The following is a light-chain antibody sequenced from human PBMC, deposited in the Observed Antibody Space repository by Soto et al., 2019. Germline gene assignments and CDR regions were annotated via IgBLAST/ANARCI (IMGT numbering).Light chain of an antibody. V-gene: IGLV2-14*01. CDR3: SPYTGSSTYVV. J-gene: IGLJ2*01. CDR1: SSDVGGYNY. Sequence: QSALTQPASVSGSPGQSITISCTGTSSDVGGYNYVSWYQQHPGKAPKLMIYDVNNRPSGVSNRFSGSKSGNTASLTISGLQAEDEADYYCSPYTGSSTYVVFGGGTKDTVL. CDR2: DVN.